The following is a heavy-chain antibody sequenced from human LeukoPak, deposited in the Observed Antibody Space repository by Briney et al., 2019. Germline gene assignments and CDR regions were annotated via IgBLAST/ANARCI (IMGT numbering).Heavy chain of an antibody. V-gene: IGHV3-7*01. Sequence: PGGSLSLSCAASGFTFSNYWMSWVRQAPGKGLEWVANIKEDGSEKYYVDSVKGRFTISRDNARNSLYLQMNSLRAEDTAVYYCASGRLLGYWGQGTLVTVSS. CDR1: GFTFSNYW. CDR2: IKEDGSEK. J-gene: IGHJ4*02. CDR3: ASGRLLGY. D-gene: IGHD2-15*01.